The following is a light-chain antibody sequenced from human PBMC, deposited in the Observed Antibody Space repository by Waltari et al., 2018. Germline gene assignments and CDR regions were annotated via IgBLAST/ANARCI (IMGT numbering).Light chain of an antibody. CDR3: QQYYSYPLT. CDR1: QDISNY. J-gene: IGKJ4*02. CDR2: TAS. Sequence: DIQMTQSPLSLSASVGDRVTLTCRASQDISNYLAWFQQKPGKAPKSLIYTASTLHSGVPSKFSGSGFGTDFTLTISNLQPEDSATYCCQQYYSYPLTFGGGTQVEIK. V-gene: IGKV1-16*02.